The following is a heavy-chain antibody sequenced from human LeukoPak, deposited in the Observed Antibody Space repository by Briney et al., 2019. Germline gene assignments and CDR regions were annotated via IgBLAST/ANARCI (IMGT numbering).Heavy chain of an antibody. J-gene: IGHJ5*02. CDR1: GFTFSSYG. CDR2: ISYDGSNK. Sequence: GGSLRLSCAASGFTFSSYGMHWVRQAPGKGLEWVAVISYDGSNKYYADSVRGRFTISRDDAKNTLYLQMNNLRAEDTAVYYCVRGGPSTWSWGQGTLVTVSS. CDR3: VRGGPSTWS. D-gene: IGHD2-15*01. V-gene: IGHV3-30*03.